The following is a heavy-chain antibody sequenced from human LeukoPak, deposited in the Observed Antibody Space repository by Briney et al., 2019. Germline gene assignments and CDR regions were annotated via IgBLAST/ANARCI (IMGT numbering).Heavy chain of an antibody. CDR2: IWYDGSNK. CDR3: ARDLARYCSSTSCYLAYYGMDV. V-gene: IGHV3-33*01. Sequence: GRSLRLSFAASGFTFSSYGMHWVPQAPGKGLEWVAVIWYDGSNKYYADSVKGRFTISRDNSKNTLYLQMNSLRAEDTAVYYCARDLARYCSSTSCYLAYYGMDVWGKGTTVTVSS. J-gene: IGHJ6*04. CDR1: GFTFSSYG. D-gene: IGHD2-2*01.